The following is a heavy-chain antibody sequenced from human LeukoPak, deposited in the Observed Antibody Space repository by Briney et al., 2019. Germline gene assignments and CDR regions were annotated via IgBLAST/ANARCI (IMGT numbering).Heavy chain of an antibody. CDR1: GGSISSYY. CDR3: AREGGYYYGSGSYGY. D-gene: IGHD3-10*01. Sequence: TSETLSLTCTVSGGSISSYYWSWIRQPPGKGLEWIGSIYYSGSTYYNPSLKSRVTISVDTSKNQFSLKLSSVTAADTAVYYCAREGGYYYGSGSYGYWGQGTLVTVSS. J-gene: IGHJ4*02. CDR2: IYYSGST. V-gene: IGHV4-59*13.